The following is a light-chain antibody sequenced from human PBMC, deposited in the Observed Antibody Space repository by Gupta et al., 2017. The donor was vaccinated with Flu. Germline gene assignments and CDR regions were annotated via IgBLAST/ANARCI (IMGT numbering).Light chain of an antibody. CDR2: KTS. J-gene: IGKJ2*01. V-gene: IGKV1-5*03. CDR1: QNVNNW. CDR3: QQYNSFPYT. Sequence: DIQMTQSPSTLSASVGDRVTITCRASQNVNNWLAWYQQKPGKAPILLVYKTSTLATGVPSRFSGSGFGITFTLTISSLQPDDFGSFYCQQYNSFPYTFGQGTKVQIK.